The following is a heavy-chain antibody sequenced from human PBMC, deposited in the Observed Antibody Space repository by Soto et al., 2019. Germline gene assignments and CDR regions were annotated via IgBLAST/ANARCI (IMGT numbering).Heavy chain of an antibody. D-gene: IGHD1-7*01. V-gene: IGHV4-31*03. J-gene: IGHJ3*01. CDR3: AIWELRIRNAFDL. CDR1: GGSVSSGAYY. Sequence: QVQLQESGPGLVKPSQTLSLTCTVSGGSVSSGAYYWSWIRQHPGKGLEWIGYISYIGSTSYNPSLKSRVTTSVDTSKNHFSLKLSSVTAADTAVYSCAIWELRIRNAFDLWGQGTMVTVSS. CDR2: ISYIGST.